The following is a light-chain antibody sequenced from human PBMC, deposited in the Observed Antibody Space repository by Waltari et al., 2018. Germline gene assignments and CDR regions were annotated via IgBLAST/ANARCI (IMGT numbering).Light chain of an antibody. V-gene: IGKV3-20*01. CDR3: QKYGTLPAT. CDR2: DAS. J-gene: IGKJ1*01. Sequence: EIVFTQSPGTLSFSPGDRATLSCRASQSVSRTLAWYQQKPGQAPRLLIYDASRRGTGIPDRCSGSGSGTDFSLTIRRLEPEDFAVYYCQKYGTLPATFGQGTKVEIK. CDR1: QSVSRT.